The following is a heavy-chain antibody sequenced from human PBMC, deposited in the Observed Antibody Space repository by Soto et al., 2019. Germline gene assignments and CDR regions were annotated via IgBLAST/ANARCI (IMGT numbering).Heavy chain of an antibody. CDR2: IDGGKT. D-gene: IGHD1-26*01. J-gene: IGHJ4*02. Sequence: EVQLVESGGALVEPGGSLRLSCAGSGFTFNNARMSWVRQAPGKGLDWVGRIDGGKTDFAAPVEGRFTFSRDDSRNTLFLQMNSVKTEDTGAYYCTSNAAAKVGTLSYWGQGTLVTVPS. V-gene: IGHV3-15*02. CDR3: TSNAAAKVGTLSY. CDR1: GFTFNNAR.